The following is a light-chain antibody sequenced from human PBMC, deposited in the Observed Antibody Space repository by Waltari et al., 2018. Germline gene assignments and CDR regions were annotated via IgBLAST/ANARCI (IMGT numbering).Light chain of an antibody. CDR2: EVS. Sequence: QSALTQPPSASGSPGQSVTISCTGTSSDVGGYNYVSWYQQHPGKATKLMSYEVSKRPSAVPDRFSGSKSGNTASLTVSGLQAADEADYYCSSFAGNDNLYVFGTGTKVTVL. J-gene: IGLJ1*01. CDR1: SSDVGGYNY. V-gene: IGLV2-8*01. CDR3: SSFAGNDNLYV.